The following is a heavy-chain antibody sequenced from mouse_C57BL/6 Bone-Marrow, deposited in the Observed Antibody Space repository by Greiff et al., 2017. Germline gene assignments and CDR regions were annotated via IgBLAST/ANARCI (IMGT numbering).Heavy chain of an antibody. D-gene: IGHD1-1*01. Sequence: EVMLVESGEGLVKPGGSLKLSCAASGFTFSSYAMSWVRQTPEKRLEWVAYISSGGDYIYYADTVKGRFTISRDNARNTLYLQMSSLKSEDTAMYYCTRVPLLRFLYWYFDVWGTGTTVTVSS. V-gene: IGHV5-9-1*02. CDR3: TRVPLLRFLYWYFDV. J-gene: IGHJ1*03. CDR1: GFTFSSYA. CDR2: ISSGGDYI.